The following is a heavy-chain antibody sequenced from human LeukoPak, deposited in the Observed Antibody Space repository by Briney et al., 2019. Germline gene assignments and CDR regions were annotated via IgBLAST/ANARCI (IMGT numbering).Heavy chain of an antibody. CDR3: AKDAAGANWFDP. CDR2: IRYDGSNT. CDR1: GFIFSSYG. D-gene: IGHD6-13*01. J-gene: IGHJ5*02. Sequence: TGGSLRLSCAASGFIFSSYGMHWVRQAPGKGLEWVAFIRYDGSNTYYADSVKGRFTISRDNSKNTLYLQMNSLRAEDTAVYYCAKDAAGANWFDPWGQGTLVTVSS. V-gene: IGHV3-30*02.